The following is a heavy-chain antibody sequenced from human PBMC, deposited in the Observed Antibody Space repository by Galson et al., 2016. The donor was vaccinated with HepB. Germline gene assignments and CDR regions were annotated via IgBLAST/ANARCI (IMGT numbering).Heavy chain of an antibody. Sequence: SLRLSCAASGFNFVNAWMNWLRQAPGKGLEWVGRIKSKTDGEITDYAAPVKGRFTISRDDSKNALYLQLNSLKTEDTTVYYCTTGLMSILRSKNDFWGQGTLVTVSS. CDR3: TTGLMSILRSKNDF. CDR1: GFNFVNAW. CDR2: IKSKTDGEIT. D-gene: IGHD6-6*01. J-gene: IGHJ4*02. V-gene: IGHV3-15*07.